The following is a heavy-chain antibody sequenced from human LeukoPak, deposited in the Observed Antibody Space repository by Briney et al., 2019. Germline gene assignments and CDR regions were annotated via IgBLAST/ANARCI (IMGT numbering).Heavy chain of an antibody. Sequence: PGGSLRLSCAASGFTFSSYWMHWVRQAPGKGLVWVSRINSDGSSTSYADSVKGRSTISRDNAKNTLYLQMNSLRAEDTAVYYCARDPIGGGRSRVLDYWGQGTLVTVSS. CDR1: GFTFSSYW. CDR3: ARDPIGGGRSRVLDY. J-gene: IGHJ4*02. D-gene: IGHD2-15*01. V-gene: IGHV3-74*01. CDR2: INSDGSST.